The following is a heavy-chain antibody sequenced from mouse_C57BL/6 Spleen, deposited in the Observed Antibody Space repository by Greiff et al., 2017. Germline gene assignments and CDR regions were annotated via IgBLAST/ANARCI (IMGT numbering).Heavy chain of an antibody. CDR2: IYWDDDK. CDR1: GFSLSTSGMG. CDR3: ARRDLYFDY. V-gene: IGHV8-12*01. Sequence: QVTLKESGPGILQSSQTLSLTCSFSGFSLSTSGMGVSWIRQPSGKGLEWLAHIYWDDDKRYNPSLKSRLTISKDTSRNQVFLKITSVDTADTATYYCARRDLYFDYWGQGTTLTVSS. J-gene: IGHJ2*01.